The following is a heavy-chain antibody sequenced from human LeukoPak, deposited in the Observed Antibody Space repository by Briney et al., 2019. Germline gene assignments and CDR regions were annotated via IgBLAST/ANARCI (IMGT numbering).Heavy chain of an antibody. J-gene: IGHJ4*02. CDR1: GFTFSIYA. CDR3: AKDRRGHYDSSGYYFDY. Sequence: GGSLRLSCAASGFTFSIYAMSWVRQAPGKGLEWVSVISGSGGNTYYADSVKGRFTISRDNSKNTLFLQMNSLRADDTAVYYCAKDRRGHYDSSGYYFDYWGQGTLVTVSS. V-gene: IGHV3-23*01. D-gene: IGHD3-22*01. CDR2: ISGSGGNT.